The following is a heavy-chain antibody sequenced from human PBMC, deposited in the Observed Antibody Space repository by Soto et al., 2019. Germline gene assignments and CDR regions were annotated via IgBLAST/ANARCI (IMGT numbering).Heavy chain of an antibody. CDR1: GFTFSSYG. Sequence: QVQLVESGGGVVQPGRSLRLSCAASGFTFSSYGMHWVRQAPGKGLEWVAVIWYDGSNKYYADSVKGRFTISRDNSKNTLYLQMNSLRAEDTAVYYCARDQTYGSGPIDYWGQGTLVTVSS. J-gene: IGHJ4*02. V-gene: IGHV3-33*01. CDR3: ARDQTYGSGPIDY. CDR2: IWYDGSNK. D-gene: IGHD6-19*01.